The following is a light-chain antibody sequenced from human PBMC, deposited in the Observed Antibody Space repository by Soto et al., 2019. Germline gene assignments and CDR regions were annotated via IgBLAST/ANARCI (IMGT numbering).Light chain of an antibody. V-gene: IGLV2-14*01. CDR3: NSYTTSASLL. Sequence: QSVLTQPASVTGSPGQSITISCTGTSSDVGAYNFVSWYQQHPGKAPKLMIYEVNNRPSGVSNRFSGSKSGNTASLTISGLQAEDEADYYCNSYTTSASLLFGGGTQLTVL. CDR2: EVN. J-gene: IGLJ2*01. CDR1: SSDVGAYNF.